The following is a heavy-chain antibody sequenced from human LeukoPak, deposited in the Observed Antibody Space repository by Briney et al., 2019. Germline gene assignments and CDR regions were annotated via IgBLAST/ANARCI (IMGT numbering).Heavy chain of an antibody. J-gene: IGHJ3*02. CDR3: ARDLVTVTKGFDI. CDR2: ISHIGRT. V-gene: IGHV4-59*11. Sequence: SETLSLTCAVSGDSFSSHYWTWIRQSPGTGLDWIGYISHIGRTNYNPSLKSRVTISIDTSKNQFSLKLRSVTAADTAVYYCARDLVTVTKGFDIWGQGTMVSVSS. D-gene: IGHD4-17*01. CDR1: GDSFSSHY.